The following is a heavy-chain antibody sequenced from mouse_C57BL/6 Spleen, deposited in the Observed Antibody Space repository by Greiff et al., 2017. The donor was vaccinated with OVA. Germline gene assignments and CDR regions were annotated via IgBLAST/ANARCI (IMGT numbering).Heavy chain of an antibody. CDR1: GYTFPSYW. CDR3: ARRDYYSSSYWYFDV. CDR2: IYPGSGST. Sequence: QVQLQQPGAELVKPGASVKMSCKASGYTFPSYWITWVKQRPGQGLEWIGDIYPGSGSTNYNEKFKSKATLTVDTSSSTAYMQLSSLTSEDSAVYYCARRDYYSSSYWYFDVWGTGTTVTVSS. J-gene: IGHJ1*03. V-gene: IGHV1-55*01. D-gene: IGHD1-1*01.